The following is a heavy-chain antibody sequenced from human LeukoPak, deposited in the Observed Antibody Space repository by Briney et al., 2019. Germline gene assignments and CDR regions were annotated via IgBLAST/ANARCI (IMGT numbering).Heavy chain of an antibody. Sequence: GASVKVSCKASGYTFTSYGISWVRQAPGQGLEWMGWISAYNGNTNYAQKLQGRVTMTTDTSTRTAYMELRSLRSDDTAVYYCARDLGVDIVVVVAATPYVVDYWGQGTLVTVSS. J-gene: IGHJ4*02. CDR2: ISAYNGNT. D-gene: IGHD2-15*01. CDR3: ARDLGVDIVVVVAATPYVVDY. CDR1: GYTFTSYG. V-gene: IGHV1-18*01.